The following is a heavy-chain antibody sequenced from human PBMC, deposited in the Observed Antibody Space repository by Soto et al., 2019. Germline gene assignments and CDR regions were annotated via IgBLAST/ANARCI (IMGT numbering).Heavy chain of an antibody. Sequence: GGSLRLSCAASGFTLSSYAMGWVRQAPGKGLEWVSYISSSGGTIYYAHSVKGRFSISRDKAKNSQYLQMNSLRAEHTAVYYCAGDARNLVLRYFDYWGQGALVTVSS. CDR1: GFTLSSYA. D-gene: IGHD3-9*01. V-gene: IGHV3-48*01. CDR2: ISSSGGTI. CDR3: AGDARNLVLRYFDY. J-gene: IGHJ4*02.